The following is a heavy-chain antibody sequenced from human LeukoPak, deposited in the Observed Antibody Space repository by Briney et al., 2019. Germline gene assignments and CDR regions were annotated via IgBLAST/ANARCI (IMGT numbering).Heavy chain of an antibody. CDR2: INWNGGST. CDR1: GFTFDDYG. V-gene: IGHV3-20*04. D-gene: IGHD3-22*01. CDR3: ARVYYDSSGYGGFDY. Sequence: GGSLRLSCAASGFTFDDYGMSWVRQAPGKGLEWVSGINWNGGSTGYADSVKGRFTISRDNAKNSLYLQMNSLRAEDTALYYCARVYYDSSGYGGFDYRGQGTLVTVSS. J-gene: IGHJ4*02.